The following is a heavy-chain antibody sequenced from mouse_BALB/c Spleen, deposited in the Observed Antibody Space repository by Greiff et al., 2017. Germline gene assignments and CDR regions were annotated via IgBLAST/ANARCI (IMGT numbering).Heavy chain of an antibody. CDR3: ARSDYGSSYAWFAY. CDR2: ISSGSSTI. Sequence: EVQLVESGGGLVQPGGSRKLSCAASGFTFSSFGMHWVRQAPEKGLEWVAYISSGSSTIYYADTVKGRFTISRDNPKNTLFLQMTSLRSEDTAMYYCARSDYGSSYAWFAYWGQGTLVTVSA. D-gene: IGHD1-1*01. CDR1: GFTFSSFG. J-gene: IGHJ3*01. V-gene: IGHV5-17*02.